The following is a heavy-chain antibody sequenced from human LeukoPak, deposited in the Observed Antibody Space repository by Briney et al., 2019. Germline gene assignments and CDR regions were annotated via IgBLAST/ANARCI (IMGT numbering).Heavy chain of an antibody. D-gene: IGHD2-15*01. Sequence: GGSLRLSCAASGFTFSDYYMSWIRQAPGKGLEWVSFISSTSDNTKYADSVKGRFTISRDNAKNLLYLQMNSLRAEDTAVYYCATALEGYCSGGSCYPYYYYGMDVWGQGTTVTVSS. V-gene: IGHV3-11*05. CDR2: ISSTSDNT. J-gene: IGHJ6*02. CDR3: ATALEGYCSGGSCYPYYYYGMDV. CDR1: GFTFSDYY.